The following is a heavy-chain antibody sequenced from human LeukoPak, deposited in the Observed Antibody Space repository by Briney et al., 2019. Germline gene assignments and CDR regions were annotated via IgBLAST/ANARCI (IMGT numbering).Heavy chain of an antibody. D-gene: IGHD1-14*01. V-gene: IGHV3-21*01. Sequence: PGGSLRLSRAASGFTFSSYSMNWVRQAPGKGLEWVSSISSSSSYIYYADSVKGRFTISRDNAKNSLYPQMNSLRAEDTAVYYCARDPPRSQNLRYFDIWGRGTLVTVSS. CDR1: GFTFSSYS. J-gene: IGHJ2*01. CDR3: ARDPPRSQNLRYFDI. CDR2: ISSSSSYI.